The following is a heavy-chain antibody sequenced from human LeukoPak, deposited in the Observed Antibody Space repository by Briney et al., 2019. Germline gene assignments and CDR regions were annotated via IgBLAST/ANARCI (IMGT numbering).Heavy chain of an antibody. J-gene: IGHJ4*02. Sequence: PGGSLRLSCAVSGLTFSNYGMHWVRQAPGKGLEWVAFIRYDGNKKYYADSVKGRFTISRDNSKNTLYLQMNSPRGEDTAVYYCAKKKEQQETRSYFDYWGQGTLVTVSS. CDR3: AKKKEQQETRSYFDY. CDR1: GLTFSNYG. D-gene: IGHD6-13*01. V-gene: IGHV3-30*02. CDR2: IRYDGNKK.